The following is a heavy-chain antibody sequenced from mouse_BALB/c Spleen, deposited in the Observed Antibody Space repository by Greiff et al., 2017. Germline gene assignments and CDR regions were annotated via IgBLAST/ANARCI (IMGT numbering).Heavy chain of an antibody. J-gene: IGHJ4*01. CDR3: ARSDYGSAMDY. CDR2: IDPSDSET. V-gene: IGHV1S127*01. D-gene: IGHD1-1*01. CDR1: GYSFTSYW. Sequence: VQLQQSGPQLVRPGASVKISCKASGYSFTSYWMHWVKQRPGQGLEWIGMIDPSDSETRLNQKFKDKATLTVDKSSSTAYMQLSSPTSEDSAVYYCARSDYGSAMDYWGQGTSVTVSS.